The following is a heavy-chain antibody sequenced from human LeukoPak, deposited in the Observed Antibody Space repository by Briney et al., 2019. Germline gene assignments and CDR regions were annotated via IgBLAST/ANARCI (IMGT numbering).Heavy chain of an antibody. CDR1: RFTFSSCA. CDR3: AKRSLPGSYYFDY. J-gene: IGHJ4*02. Sequence: PGGSLRLSCAASRFTFSSCAMSWVRQAPGKGLEWVSSVSASGSTTYYADSVKGRFTISRDSSKNTLYLQMNSLRAEDTAVYYCAKRSLPGSYYFDYWGQGTLVTVSS. CDR2: VSASGSTT. V-gene: IGHV3-23*01. D-gene: IGHD3-10*01.